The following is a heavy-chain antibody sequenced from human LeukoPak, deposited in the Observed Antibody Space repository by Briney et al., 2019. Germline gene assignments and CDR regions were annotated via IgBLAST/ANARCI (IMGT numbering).Heavy chain of an antibody. J-gene: IGHJ4*02. V-gene: IGHV1-2*02. CDR3: AAQGRSLWSGYYFDY. CDR2: INPNSGGT. CDR1: GYTFTGYY. D-gene: IGHD3-3*01. Sequence: GASVKVSCKASGYTFTGYYMHGVRQAPGQGLEWMGWINPNSGGTNYAQKFQGRVTMTRDTSISTAYMELSRLRSDDTAVYYCAAQGRSLWSGYYFDYWGQGTLVTVSS.